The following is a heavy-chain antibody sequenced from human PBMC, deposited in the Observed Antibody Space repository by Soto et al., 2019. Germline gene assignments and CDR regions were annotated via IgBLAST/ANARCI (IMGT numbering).Heavy chain of an antibody. Sequence: SETLSLTCTVSGGSISSYYWSWIRQPPGKGLEWIGYMYHSGSTYYNPSLKSRVTISIDRSKNQFSLKLSSVTAADTAVYYCARRLTGTTDFDYWGQGTLVTVSS. CDR2: MYHSGST. J-gene: IGHJ4*02. D-gene: IGHD1-20*01. CDR1: GGSISSYY. CDR3: ARRLTGTTDFDY. V-gene: IGHV4-59*04.